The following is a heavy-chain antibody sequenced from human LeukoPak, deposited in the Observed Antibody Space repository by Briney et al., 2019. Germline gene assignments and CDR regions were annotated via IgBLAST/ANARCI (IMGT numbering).Heavy chain of an antibody. CDR1: GGSISSYY. CDR3: ARVRSSGWLDY. D-gene: IGHD6-19*01. J-gene: IGHJ4*02. V-gene: IGHV4-59*01. CDR2: IYYSGGT. Sequence: PSETLSLTCTVSGGSISSYYWSWIRQPPGKGLEWIGYIYYSGGTNYNPSLKSRVTISVDTSKNQFSLKLSSVTAADTAVYYCARVRSSGWLDYWGQGTLVTVSS.